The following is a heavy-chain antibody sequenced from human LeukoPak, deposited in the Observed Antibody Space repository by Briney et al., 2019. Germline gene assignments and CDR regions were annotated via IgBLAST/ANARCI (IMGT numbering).Heavy chain of an antibody. V-gene: IGHV3-7*01. Sequence: GGSLRLSCAASGFTFSRHWMSWVRLAPGKGLEWVANIDQDGNGKHYVDSVKGRFTISRDNAKSSLYLHMDSLRAEDTAVCYCATDRGPSRYVGLWSWGQGTQVTVSS. CDR3: ATDRGPSRYVGLWS. CDR1: GFTFSRHW. CDR2: IDQDGNGK. J-gene: IGHJ4*02. D-gene: IGHD5-18*01.